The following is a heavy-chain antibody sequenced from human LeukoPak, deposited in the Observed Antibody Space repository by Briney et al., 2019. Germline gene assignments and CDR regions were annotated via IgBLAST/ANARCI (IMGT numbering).Heavy chain of an antibody. CDR2: ISSSSSSI. Sequence: GGSLRLSCAASGFTFSSYSMNWARQAPGKGLEWVSYISSSSSSIYYADSVQGRFTISRDNSKSTLCLQMNSLRAEDTAVYYCAKQLGYCSDGSCYFPYWGQGTLVTVSS. J-gene: IGHJ4*02. D-gene: IGHD2-15*01. CDR1: GFTFSSYS. CDR3: AKQLGYCSDGSCYFPY. V-gene: IGHV3-48*01.